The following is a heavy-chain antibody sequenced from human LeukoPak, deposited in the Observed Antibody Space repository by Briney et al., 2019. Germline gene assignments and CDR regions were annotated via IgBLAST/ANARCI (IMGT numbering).Heavy chain of an antibody. Sequence: SETLSLTCTVSGDSITTYFWSWIRQPPGKGLERIGYIYYSGTTNYNPSLKSRVTISVDTSKSQVSLKLSSVTAADTAVYYCARDRAMPTAPGYWFDPRGQGTLVTVSS. J-gene: IGHJ5*02. CDR2: IYYSGTT. V-gene: IGHV4-59*01. CDR1: GDSITTYF. D-gene: IGHD2-2*01. CDR3: ARDRAMPTAPGYWFDP.